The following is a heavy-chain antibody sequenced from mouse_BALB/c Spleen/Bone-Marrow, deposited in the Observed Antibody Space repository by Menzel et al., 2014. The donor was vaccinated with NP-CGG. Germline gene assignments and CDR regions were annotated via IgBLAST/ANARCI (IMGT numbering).Heavy chain of an antibody. CDR2: INPNNGNT. Sequence: VQRVESGAELAKPGASVKLSCKASGYTFTSYYMYWVKQRPGQGLEWIGGINPNNGNTNFSETFKSKATLTVDKSSSTAYMQLSSLTSEDSAVYYCTRRDYWGQGTTLTVSS. CDR3: TRRDY. V-gene: IGHV1S81*02. CDR1: GYTFTSYY. J-gene: IGHJ2*01.